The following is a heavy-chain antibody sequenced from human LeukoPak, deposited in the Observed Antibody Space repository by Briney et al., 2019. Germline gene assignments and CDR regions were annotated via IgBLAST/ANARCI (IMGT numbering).Heavy chain of an antibody. D-gene: IGHD3-3*01. CDR3: ARDRYYDFWSGYLLDY. CDR1: GFTFSDYY. Sequence: GGSLRLSCAASGFTFSDYYMSWIRQAPGKGLEWVSYISSSGSTIYYADSVKGRFTISRDNAKNSLYPQMNSLRAEDTAVYYCARDRYYDFWSGYLLDYWGQGTLVTVSS. CDR2: ISSSGSTI. J-gene: IGHJ4*02. V-gene: IGHV3-11*04.